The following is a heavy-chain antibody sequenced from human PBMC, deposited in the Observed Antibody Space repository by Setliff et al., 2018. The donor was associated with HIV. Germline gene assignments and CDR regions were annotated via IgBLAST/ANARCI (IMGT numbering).Heavy chain of an antibody. CDR3: ARLPSARMTIFGVVSYHMDV. CDR1: GYSFTGYW. CDR2: MYPGDSET. V-gene: IGHV5-51*01. J-gene: IGHJ6*03. Sequence: GSLKISCKASGYSFTGYWIGWVRQMPGKGLELMGIMYPGDSETRYSPSFQGQVTISADKSISTAYLQWSSLKASDTAMYYCARLPSARMTIFGVVSYHMDVWGEGTTVTVSS. D-gene: IGHD3-3*01.